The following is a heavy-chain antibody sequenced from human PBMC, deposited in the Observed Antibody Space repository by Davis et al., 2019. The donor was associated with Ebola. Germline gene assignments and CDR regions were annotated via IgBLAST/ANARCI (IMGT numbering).Heavy chain of an antibody. CDR3: AGGKIAVAGTRWFDP. D-gene: IGHD6-19*01. Sequence: ASVQVSCKASAYTFTSYAMYWVLQAPGQRLEWMGWINAGNANTKYSQKFQGRVTITRDTSASTAYMELSSLRSEDTAVYYCAGGKIAVAGTRWFDPWGQGTLVTVSS. V-gene: IGHV1-3*01. J-gene: IGHJ5*02. CDR2: INAGNANT. CDR1: AYTFTSYA.